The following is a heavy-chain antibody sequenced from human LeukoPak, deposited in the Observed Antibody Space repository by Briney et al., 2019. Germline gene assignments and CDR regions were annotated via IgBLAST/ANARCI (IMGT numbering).Heavy chain of an antibody. D-gene: IGHD3-10*01. V-gene: IGHV4-59*12. CDR3: ARGRRQNYGSGSYGIDY. CDR1: GGSISSYY. Sequence: SETLSLTCTVSGGSISSYYWSWIRQPPGKGLEWIGYIYYSGSTTYNPSLKSRVTISVDTSKNQFSLKLSSVTAADTAVYYCARGRRQNYGSGSYGIDYWGQGTLVTVSS. J-gene: IGHJ4*02. CDR2: IYYSGST.